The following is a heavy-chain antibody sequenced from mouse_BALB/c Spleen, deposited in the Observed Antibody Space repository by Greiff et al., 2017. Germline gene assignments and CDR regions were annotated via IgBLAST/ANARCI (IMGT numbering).Heavy chain of an antibody. Sequence: EVKLVESGGGLVQPKGSLKLSCAASGFTFNTYAMNWVRQAPGKGLEWVARIRSKSNNYATYYADSVKDRFTISRDDSQSMLYLQMNNLKTEDTAMYYCVRQGPYGYPYYFDYWGQGTTLTVSS. CDR1: GFTFNTYA. J-gene: IGHJ2*01. D-gene: IGHD2-2*01. CDR2: IRSKSNNYAT. V-gene: IGHV10-1*02. CDR3: VRQGPYGYPYYFDY.